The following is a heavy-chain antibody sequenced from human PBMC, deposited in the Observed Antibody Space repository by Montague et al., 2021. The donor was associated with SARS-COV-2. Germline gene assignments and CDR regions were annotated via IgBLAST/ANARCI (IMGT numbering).Heavy chain of an antibody. CDR1: GGSFSGYY. Sequence: SETLSLTCAVSGGSFSGYYWSWIRQPPGKGLEWIGEINHSGSTNYNPYLKSRVTISVDTSKNQFSLKLSSVTAADTAVYYCARGRVVAATLSAYYYYGMDVWGQGTTVTVSS. V-gene: IGHV4-34*01. D-gene: IGHD2-15*01. CDR2: INHSGST. J-gene: IGHJ6*02. CDR3: ARGRVVAATLSAYYYYGMDV.